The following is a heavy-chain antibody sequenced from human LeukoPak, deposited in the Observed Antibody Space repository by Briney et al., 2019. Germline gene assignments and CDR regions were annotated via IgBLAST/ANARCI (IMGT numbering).Heavy chain of an antibody. V-gene: IGHV1-69*06. D-gene: IGHD3-16*02. CDR3: AREYLYDYVWGSYRWRGFDY. CDR2: IIPIFGTA. J-gene: IGHJ4*02. Sequence: SVKVSCKASGGTFSSYAISWVRQAPGQGLEWMGGIIPIFGTANYAQKFQGRVTITADKATSTAYMELSSLRSEDTAVYYCAREYLYDYVWGSYRWRGFDYWGQGTLVTVSS. CDR1: GGTFSSYA.